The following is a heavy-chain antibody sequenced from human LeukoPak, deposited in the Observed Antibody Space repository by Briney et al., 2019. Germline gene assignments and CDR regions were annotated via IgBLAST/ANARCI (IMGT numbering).Heavy chain of an antibody. D-gene: IGHD3-16*01. Sequence: PGGSLRHSCAASGFAVSNKFMYWVRQAPGKGLEWVSVIRVGDVTHYADSVKGRFTTSRDSSKNTVYLQMESLRVEDTAVYYCAREDNGGATDDGFDVWGHGTVVTVSS. CDR1: GFAVSNKF. CDR2: IRVGDVT. CDR3: AREDNGGATDDGFDV. J-gene: IGHJ3*01. V-gene: IGHV3-53*01.